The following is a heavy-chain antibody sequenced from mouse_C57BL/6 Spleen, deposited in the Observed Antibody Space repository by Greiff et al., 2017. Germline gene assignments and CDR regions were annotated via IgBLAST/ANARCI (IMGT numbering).Heavy chain of an antibody. D-gene: IGHD2-1*01. CDR3: ARQGGKGFAY. CDR2: ISGGGGNT. CDR1: GFTFSSYT. Sequence: GMLVESGGGLVKPGGSLKLSCAASGFTFSSYTMSWVRQTPEKRLEWVATISGGGGNTYYPDSVKGRFTISRDNAKNTLYLQMSSLRSEDTALYDCARQGGKGFAYWGQGTLVTVSA. J-gene: IGHJ3*01. V-gene: IGHV5-9*01.